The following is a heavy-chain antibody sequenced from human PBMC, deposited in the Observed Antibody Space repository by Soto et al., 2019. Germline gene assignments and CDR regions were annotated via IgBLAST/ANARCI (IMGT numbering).Heavy chain of an antibody. D-gene: IGHD2-2*01. CDR2: IKSKTDGGTT. V-gene: IGHV3-15*01. Sequence: GSLRLSCAASGLTFSNARMSWVRQAPGKGLEWVGRIKSKTDGGTTDYAAPVKGRFTISRDDSKNTLYLQMYSLKTEDTAVYYCTTVPLGYIVVVPAANGFVFDDWGQGTLVTVSS. J-gene: IGHJ4*02. CDR1: GLTFSNAR. CDR3: TTVPLGYIVVVPAANGFVFDD.